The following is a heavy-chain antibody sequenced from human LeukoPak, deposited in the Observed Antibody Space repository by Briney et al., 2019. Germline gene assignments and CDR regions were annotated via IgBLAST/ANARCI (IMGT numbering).Heavy chain of an antibody. J-gene: IGHJ4*02. CDR1: GFTLSRYW. CDR3: ARGTASGTH. Sequence: PGGSLRLSCAASGFTLSRYWMSWVRKAQGKGVEWVANIKKDGSEKKYVDSVKGRFTISRDNAKNSLYLQMNSLRAEDTAVYYCARGTASGTHWGQGTLVTVSS. V-gene: IGHV3-7*01. CDR2: IKKDGSEK. D-gene: IGHD6-13*01.